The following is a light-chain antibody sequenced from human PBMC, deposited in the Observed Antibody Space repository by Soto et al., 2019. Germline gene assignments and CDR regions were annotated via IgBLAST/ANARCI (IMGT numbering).Light chain of an antibody. CDR3: QHYNSYSEA. J-gene: IGKJ1*01. CDR2: AAS. V-gene: IGKV1-5*01. Sequence: DIQMTQYPSTLSASVADRVTITCRASQSISSWLAWYQQKPGKAPKLLIYAASSLQSGVPSRFSGSGSGTDFTLTISSLQPEDFATYYCQHYNSYSEAFGQGTKVAIK. CDR1: QSISSW.